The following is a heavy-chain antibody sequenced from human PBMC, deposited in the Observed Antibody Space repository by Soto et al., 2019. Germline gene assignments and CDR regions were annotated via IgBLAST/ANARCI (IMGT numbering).Heavy chain of an antibody. CDR2: IYYSGST. CDR3: ARARVIVDYYYYYGMDV. CDR1: GGSISSGGYY. Sequence: SETLSLTCTVSGGSISSGGYYWSWIHQHPGKGLEWIGYIYYSGSTYYNPSLKSRVTISVDTSKNQFSLKLSSVTAADTAVYYCARARVIVDYYYYYGMDVWGQGTTVTVSS. V-gene: IGHV4-31*03. D-gene: IGHD3-22*01. J-gene: IGHJ6*02.